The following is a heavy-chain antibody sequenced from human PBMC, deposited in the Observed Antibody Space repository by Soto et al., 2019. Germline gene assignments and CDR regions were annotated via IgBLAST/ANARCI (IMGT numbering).Heavy chain of an antibody. CDR1: GGSFSGYY. J-gene: IGHJ4*02. D-gene: IGHD6-6*01. V-gene: IGHV4-34*01. CDR3: ARKFGGEQLELRGVNGFDY. Sequence: QVQLQQWGAGLLKPSETLSLTCAVYGGSFSGYYWSWIRQPPGKGLEWIGEINHSGSTNYNPSLKSRVNVSVDTSKNQFSLKLSSVTAADTAVYFCARKFGGEQLELRGVNGFDYWGRGTLVTVSS. CDR2: INHSGST.